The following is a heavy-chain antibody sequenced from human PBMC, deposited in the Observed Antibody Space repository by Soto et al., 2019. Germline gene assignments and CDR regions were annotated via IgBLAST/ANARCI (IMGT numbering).Heavy chain of an antibody. Sequence: QVQLVQSGAEVKKPGASVKVSCKASGYTFTNYHIHWVRQATGQGLEWMGWMNPNSGDTGYAQKFQGRVTMTRDTSITAAFMGLGGLRSEDRAVYYFGRGGGGRWYSGDYWGQGTLVTVSS. CDR2: MNPNSGDT. V-gene: IGHV1-8*01. D-gene: IGHD6-13*01. CDR3: GRGGGGRWYSGDY. J-gene: IGHJ4*02. CDR1: GYTFTNYH.